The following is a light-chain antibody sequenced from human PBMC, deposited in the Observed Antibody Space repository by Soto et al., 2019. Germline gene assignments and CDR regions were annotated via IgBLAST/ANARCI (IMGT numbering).Light chain of an antibody. CDR1: SRDVGAYNY. Sequence: QSVLTQPASVSGSPGQSITISCTGTSRDVGAYNYVSWYQQHPGKAPKLMVYDVTNRPSGVSDRFSGSKSGNTASLTISGLQAEDEAGYFCSSHSNITPYVFGTGTKVTVL. J-gene: IGLJ1*01. CDR3: SSHSNITPYV. CDR2: DVT. V-gene: IGLV2-14*01.